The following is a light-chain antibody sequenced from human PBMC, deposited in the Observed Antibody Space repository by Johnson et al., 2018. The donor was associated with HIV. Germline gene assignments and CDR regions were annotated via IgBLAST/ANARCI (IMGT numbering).Light chain of an antibody. V-gene: IGLV1-51*02. CDR1: SSNIGNNY. Sequence: QSVLTQPPSVSAAPGQKVTISCSGSSSNIGNNYVSWYQQLPGTAPKLLIYENNKRPSGIPDRLSDSKSGTSASLAISGLQAEDEADYFCATWDDSLNGLYVFGTGTKVTVL. CDR2: ENN. J-gene: IGLJ1*01. CDR3: ATWDDSLNGLYV.